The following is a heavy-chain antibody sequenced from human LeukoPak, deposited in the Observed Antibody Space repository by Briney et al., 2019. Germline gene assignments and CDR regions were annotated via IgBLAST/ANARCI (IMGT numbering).Heavy chain of an antibody. J-gene: IGHJ4*02. D-gene: IGHD3-3*01. CDR2: VSYDGSNK. V-gene: IGHV3-30-3*01. CDR1: GFTFSSYA. CDR3: ARAWSDRHYFDY. Sequence: GGSLRLSCAASGFTFSSYAMHWVRQAPGKGLEWVAVVSYDGSNKYYADSVKGRFTISRDNSKNTLYLQMNSLRAEDTAVYYCARAWSDRHYFDYWGQGTLVTVSS.